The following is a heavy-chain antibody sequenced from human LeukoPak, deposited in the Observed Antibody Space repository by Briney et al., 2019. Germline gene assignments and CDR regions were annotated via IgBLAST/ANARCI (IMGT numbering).Heavy chain of an antibody. CDR1: GFTFSNYA. J-gene: IGHJ4*02. Sequence: GGSLRLSCAASGFTFSNYAMSWVRQAPGKGLEWVSAISAIDGTTSYADSVKGRFTISRDNPKNTLFLQMNSLRAEDTAVYYCAKVKASWWDLLFDYWGQGTLVTVSS. CDR2: ISAIDGTT. CDR3: AKVKASWWDLLFDY. V-gene: IGHV3-23*01. D-gene: IGHD1-26*01.